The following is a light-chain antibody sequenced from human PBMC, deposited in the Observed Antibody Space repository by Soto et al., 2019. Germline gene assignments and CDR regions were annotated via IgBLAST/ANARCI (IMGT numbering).Light chain of an antibody. Sequence: ELVMTQSPSTLSVSPGERATLSCRASQTVRDNLGWYRQKPGQPPRLLIYGATTRATGIPARFSGSGSGTEFTLTISSLQSEDFAVYYCQQYNNWPLTFGGGTKVDIK. V-gene: IGKV3D-15*01. CDR2: GAT. J-gene: IGKJ4*01. CDR3: QQYNNWPLT. CDR1: QTVRDN.